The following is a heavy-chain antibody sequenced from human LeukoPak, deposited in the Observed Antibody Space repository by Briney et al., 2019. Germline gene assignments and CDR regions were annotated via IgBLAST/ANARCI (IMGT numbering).Heavy chain of an antibody. V-gene: IGHV4-59*01. CDR3: ARVRFLEWLPDAFDI. J-gene: IGHJ3*02. Sequence: SETLSLTCTVSGGSTSSYYWSWIRQPPGKGLEWIGYIYYSGSTNYNPSLKSRVTISVDTSKNQFSLKLSSVTAAGTAVYYCARVRFLEWLPDAFDIWGQGTMVTVSS. CDR1: GGSTSSYY. CDR2: IYYSGST. D-gene: IGHD3-3*01.